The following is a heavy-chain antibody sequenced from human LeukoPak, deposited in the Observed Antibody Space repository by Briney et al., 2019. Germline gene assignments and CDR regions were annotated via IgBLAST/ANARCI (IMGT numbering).Heavy chain of an antibody. CDR2: MSSSSSYT. D-gene: IGHD3-10*01. J-gene: IGHJ4*02. V-gene: IGHV3-11*06. CDR1: GFTFSDYY. Sequence: KPGGSLRLSCAVSGFTFSDYYMIWIRQAPGKWREWVSYMSSSSSYTNYADSVKGRFTISRDNAKNSLYLQINSLRAEDTAVYYCARDISTYGSGSSQFDYWGQGTLVTVSS. CDR3: ARDISTYGSGSSQFDY.